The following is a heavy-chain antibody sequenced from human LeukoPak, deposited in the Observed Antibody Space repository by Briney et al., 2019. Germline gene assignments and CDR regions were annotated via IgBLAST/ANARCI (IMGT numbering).Heavy chain of an antibody. Sequence: SETLSLTCTVSGGSTSSSSYYWGWIRQPPGKGLEWIGYIYHSGSTYYNPSLKSRVTISVDRSKNQFSLKLSSVTAADTAVYYCASFNYGSGSRYWGQGTLVTVSS. D-gene: IGHD3-10*01. CDR1: GGSTSSSSYY. V-gene: IGHV4-39*07. CDR2: IYHSGST. J-gene: IGHJ4*02. CDR3: ASFNYGSGSRY.